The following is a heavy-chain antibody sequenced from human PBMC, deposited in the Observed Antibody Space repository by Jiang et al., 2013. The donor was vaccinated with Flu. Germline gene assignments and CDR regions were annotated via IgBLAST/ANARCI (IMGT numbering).Heavy chain of an antibody. CDR3: VRVGGAGAHFDF. CDR2: IDTTDSYV. J-gene: IGHJ4*02. Sequence: SGYTFTSYYISWVRQMPGKGLEWMGRIDTTDSYVNSRPPFEGHVTISTDKSTNTAYLQWNSLQASDTAVYYCVRVGGAGAHFDFWGQGTLVIVSS. D-gene: IGHD1-26*01. V-gene: IGHV5-10-1*01. CDR1: GYTFTSYY.